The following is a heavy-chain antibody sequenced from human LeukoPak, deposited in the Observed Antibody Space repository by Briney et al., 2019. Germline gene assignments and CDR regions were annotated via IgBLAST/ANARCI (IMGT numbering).Heavy chain of an antibody. CDR1: CGSMPSRY. V-gene: IGHV4-59*11. Sequence: AQTLSLTHTVACGSMPSRYWSWIRQPPGKGRECLVYVYYSGTTNSNPSLKSRVTISLDTSKNQFSLNLRSVTAADTAVYYCARDVARSGDLFGWFDPWGQGTLVIVSS. J-gene: IGHJ5*01. D-gene: IGHD3-10*01. CDR2: VYYSGTT. CDR3: ARDVARSGDLFGWFDP.